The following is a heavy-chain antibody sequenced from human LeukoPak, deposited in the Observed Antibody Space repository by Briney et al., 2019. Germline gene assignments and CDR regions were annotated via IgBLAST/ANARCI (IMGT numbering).Heavy chain of an antibody. CDR3: AREYSSSLGVYFDY. J-gene: IGHJ4*02. D-gene: IGHD6-6*01. V-gene: IGHV4-59*12. CDR2: IYYSGST. CDR1: GGSISDYY. Sequence: SETLSLTCTVSGGSISDYYWSWIRQPPGKGMEWIGYIYYSGSTNYNPSLKTRVTISVDTSKNQFSLKLSSVTAADTAVYYCAREYSSSLGVYFDYWGQGTLVTVSS.